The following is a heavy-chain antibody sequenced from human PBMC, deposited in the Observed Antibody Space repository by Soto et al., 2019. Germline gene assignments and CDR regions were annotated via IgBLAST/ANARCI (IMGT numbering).Heavy chain of an antibody. V-gene: IGHV1-69*13. CDR1: GCTFSSYS. J-gene: IGHJ5*02. D-gene: IGHD6-6*01. Sequence: SVKVSCKASGCTFSSYSITWVRQAPGQGLEWMGGIIPIFGTANYAQKFQGRVTITADESTSTAYMELSSLRSEDTALYYCARDNSTSSYSWFDPWGQGTLVTVSS. CDR2: IIPIFGTA. CDR3: ARDNSTSSYSWFDP.